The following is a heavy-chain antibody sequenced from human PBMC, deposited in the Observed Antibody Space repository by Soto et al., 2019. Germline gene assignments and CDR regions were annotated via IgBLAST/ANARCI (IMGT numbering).Heavy chain of an antibody. CDR1: GDTFTDYY. CDR3: ARGGHVVVVTAALDY. D-gene: IGHD2-21*02. J-gene: IGHJ4*02. CDR2: VNPSGGHT. Sequence: QVQLVQSGAEVKKPGASVKVSCKASGDTFTDYYIHWVRQAPGQGLEWMGTVNPSGGHTTYAQHFRGSMTMTRDTSTNTLYMEQTSLTSDDTAVYYCARGGHVVVVTAALDYWGQGTLVTVSS. V-gene: IGHV1-46*01.